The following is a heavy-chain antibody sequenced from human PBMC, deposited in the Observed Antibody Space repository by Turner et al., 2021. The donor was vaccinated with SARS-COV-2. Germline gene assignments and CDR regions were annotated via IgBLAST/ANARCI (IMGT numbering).Heavy chain of an antibody. CDR3: ARAKFYYYDSSGYQYYFDY. D-gene: IGHD3-22*01. CDR1: GGTFSSYA. J-gene: IGHJ4*02. V-gene: IGHV1-69*04. CDR2: ILPILGIT. Sequence: QVQLVQSGAEVKKPGSSVKVSCKASGGTFSSYAINWVRQAPGQGLEWMGRILPILGITNYAQKFQGKITITADKSTSTAYKELSSLRSEDTAVYYCARAKFYYYDSSGYQYYFDYWGQGTLVTVSS.